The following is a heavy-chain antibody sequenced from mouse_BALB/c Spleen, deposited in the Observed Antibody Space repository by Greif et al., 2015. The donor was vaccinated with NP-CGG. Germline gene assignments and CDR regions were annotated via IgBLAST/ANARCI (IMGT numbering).Heavy chain of an antibody. CDR1: GYAFTNYL. D-gene: IGHD1-1*01. CDR3: ARSDYYGSSYYFDY. CDR2: INPGSGGT. V-gene: IGHV1-54*01. J-gene: IGHJ2*01. Sequence: QVQPQQSGAELVRPGTSVKVSCKASGYAFTNYLIEWVKQRPGQGLEWIGVINPGSGGTNYNEKFKGKATLTADKSSSTAYMQLSSLTSDDSAVYFCARSDYYGSSYYFDYWGQGTTLTVSS.